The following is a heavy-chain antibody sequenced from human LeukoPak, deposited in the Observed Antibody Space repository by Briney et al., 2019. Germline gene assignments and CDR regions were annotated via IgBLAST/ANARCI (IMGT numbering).Heavy chain of an antibody. Sequence: GGSLRLSCAASGFTLSSYGMHWVRQAPGKGLEWVAVISYDGSNKYYADSVKGRFTISRDNSKNTLYLQMNSLRAEDTAVYYCAKDLYSNYGGYWGQGTLVTVSS. CDR2: ISYDGSNK. CDR1: GFTLSSYG. V-gene: IGHV3-30*18. J-gene: IGHJ4*02. CDR3: AKDLYSNYGGY. D-gene: IGHD4-11*01.